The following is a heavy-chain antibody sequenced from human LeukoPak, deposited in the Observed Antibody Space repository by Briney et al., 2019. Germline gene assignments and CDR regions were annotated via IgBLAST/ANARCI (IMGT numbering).Heavy chain of an antibody. CDR1: GYTFTSYY. CDR3: ARSAYYDFWSSLAGWFDP. Sequence: ASVKVSCKASGYTFTSYYMHWVRQAPGQGLEWMGIINPSGGSTSYAQKFQGRVTMTRDMATSTVYMELSSLRSEDTAVYYCARSAYYDFWSSLAGWFDPWGQGTLVTVSS. CDR2: INPSGGST. J-gene: IGHJ5*02. V-gene: IGHV1-46*01. D-gene: IGHD3-3*01.